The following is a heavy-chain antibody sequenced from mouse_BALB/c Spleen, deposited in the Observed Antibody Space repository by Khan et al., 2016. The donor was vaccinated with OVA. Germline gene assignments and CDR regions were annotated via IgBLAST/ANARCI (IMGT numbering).Heavy chain of an antibody. V-gene: IGHV1-7*01. CDR2: INPTSGYT. Sequence: QVQLQQSGAELAKPGASVKMSCTASGYTFTSYWMHWIKQRPGQGLEWIGYINPTSGYTDYNQKFKDKATLTADKTSSTDYMQRSSLTSDGSAVYYCARDRIDYWGQGTALTGSA. J-gene: IGHJ2*01. CDR1: GYTFTSYW. CDR3: ARDRIDY.